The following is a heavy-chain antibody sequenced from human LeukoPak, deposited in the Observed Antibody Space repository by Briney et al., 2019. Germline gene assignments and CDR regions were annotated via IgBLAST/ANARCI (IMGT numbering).Heavy chain of an antibody. D-gene: IGHD1-26*01. Sequence: PGGSLRLSCAASGFTFSSYAMHWVRQAPGKGLEWVAVISYDESNKYYADSVKGRFTISRDNPKNTLYLQMNSLRAEDTAVYYCARVRGSYFPWGAFDIWGQGTMVTVSS. J-gene: IGHJ3*02. CDR3: ARVRGSYFPWGAFDI. V-gene: IGHV3-30*01. CDR2: ISYDESNK. CDR1: GFTFSSYA.